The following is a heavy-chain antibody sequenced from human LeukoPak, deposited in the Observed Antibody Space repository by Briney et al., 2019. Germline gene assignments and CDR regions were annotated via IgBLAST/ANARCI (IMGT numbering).Heavy chain of an antibody. CDR3: AKDRRRITMIVEGAFDI. CDR2: IYSGGST. V-gene: IGHV3-53*05. J-gene: IGHJ3*02. D-gene: IGHD3-22*01. CDR1: GFTVSSNY. Sequence: SGGSLRLSCAASGFTVSSNYMSWVRQAPGKGLEWVSVIYSGGSTYYADSVKGRFTISRDNSKNTLYLQMNSLRAEDTAVYYCAKDRRRITMIVEGAFDIWGQGTMVTVSS.